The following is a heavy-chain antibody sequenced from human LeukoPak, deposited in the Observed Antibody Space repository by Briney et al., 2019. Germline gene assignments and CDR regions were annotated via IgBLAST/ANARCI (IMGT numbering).Heavy chain of an antibody. J-gene: IGHJ5*02. V-gene: IGHV3-23*01. CDR1: GFTFSSYA. Sequence: TGGSLRLSCVASGFTFSSYAMNWVRQAPGKGLEWVLAISFTGADSYYADSVKGRFTISRDNSKNTLYLQMDGLRAEDTATYYCANNWEHRKDWFDPWGQGTLVTVSS. CDR2: ISFTGADS. D-gene: IGHD1/OR15-1a*01. CDR3: ANNWEHRKDWFDP.